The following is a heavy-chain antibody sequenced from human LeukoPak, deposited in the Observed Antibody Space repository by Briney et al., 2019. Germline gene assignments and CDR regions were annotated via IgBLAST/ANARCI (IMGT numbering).Heavy chain of an antibody. CDR1: GYTFTGHY. J-gene: IGHJ4*02. D-gene: IGHD3-16*02. CDR2: FDPEDAET. CDR3: ATEIERVIFDSPWGNYRSFES. Sequence: ASVKVSCKASGYTFTGHYIHWVRQALGKGLEWMGGFDPEDAETVYAQNLQGRVSMTEDTSIDTAYMELSSLTSDDTAVYYCATEIERVIFDSPWGNYRSFESWGQGTLVTVSS. V-gene: IGHV1-24*01.